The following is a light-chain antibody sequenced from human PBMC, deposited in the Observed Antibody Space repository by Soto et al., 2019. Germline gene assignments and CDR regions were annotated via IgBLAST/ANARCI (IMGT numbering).Light chain of an antibody. CDR2: AAS. CDR3: QQLNDRRFS. Sequence: IQLTQSPSYLSASVGDRVTISCRASQGNHSFVAWYQQKSGKAPKLLIYAASTLQSGVPSRFSGSGSGTDFTLTISSLQPEDFATYYCQQLNDRRFSFGQGTKLDIK. CDR1: QGNHSF. V-gene: IGKV1-9*01. J-gene: IGKJ2*01.